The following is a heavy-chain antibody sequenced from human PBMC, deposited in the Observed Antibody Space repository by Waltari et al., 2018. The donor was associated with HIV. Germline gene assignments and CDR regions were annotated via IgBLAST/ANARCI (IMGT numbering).Heavy chain of an antibody. CDR3: ARDPRRDPTLYYFDY. Sequence: EVQLVESGGGLVKPGGSLRLSCAASGFTFSSYSMNWVRQAPGKGLEGVSSISSSSSYIYYADSVKGRFTISRDNAKNSLYLQMNSLRAEDTAVYYCARDPRRDPTLYYFDYWGQGTLVTVSS. J-gene: IGHJ4*02. CDR2: ISSSSSYI. D-gene: IGHD1-26*01. CDR1: GFTFSSYS. V-gene: IGHV3-21*01.